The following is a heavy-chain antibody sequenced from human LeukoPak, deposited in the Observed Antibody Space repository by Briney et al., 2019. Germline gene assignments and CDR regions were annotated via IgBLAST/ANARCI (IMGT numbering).Heavy chain of an antibody. J-gene: IGHJ1*01. D-gene: IGHD6-19*01. V-gene: IGHV3-64D*06. CDR2: ISSNGGST. CDR3: VKDAVAVAGTVGYFQH. Sequence: PGGSLRLSCSASPFTFSSYAMHWVRQAPGKGLEYVSAISSNGGSTYYADSVKGRFTISRDNSKNTLYLQMSSLRAEDTAVYYCVKDAVAVAGTVGYFQHWGQGTLVTVSS. CDR1: PFTFSSYA.